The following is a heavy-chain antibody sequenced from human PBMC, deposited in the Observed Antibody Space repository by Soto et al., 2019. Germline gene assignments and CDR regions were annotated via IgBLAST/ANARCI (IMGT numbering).Heavy chain of an antibody. CDR1: GWNESSYL. D-gene: IGHD5-12*01. V-gene: IGHV5-51*07. CDR3: ASQEMATKNVDAFDI. Sequence: KISGEGCGWNESSYLIGWYHPIPRKGLEWMGIIYPGDSDTRYSPSFQGQVTISADKSISTAHLQWSSLKASDTAMYYCASQEMATKNVDAFDIWGQGTMVTVSS. J-gene: IGHJ3*02. CDR2: IYPGDSDT.